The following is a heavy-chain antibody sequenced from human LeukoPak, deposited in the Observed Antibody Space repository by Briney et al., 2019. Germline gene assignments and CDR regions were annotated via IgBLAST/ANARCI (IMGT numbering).Heavy chain of an antibody. CDR1: GGSISSSSYY. CDR3: ARRSYGTDYFDY. V-gene: IGHV4-39*07. J-gene: IGHJ4*02. D-gene: IGHD5-18*01. CDR2: IYYSGST. Sequence: SETLSLTCTVSGGSISSSSYYWGWIRQPPEKGLEWIGSIYYSGSTYYNPSLKSRVTISVDTSKNQFSLKLSSVTAADTAVYYCARRSYGTDYFDYWGQGTLVTVSS.